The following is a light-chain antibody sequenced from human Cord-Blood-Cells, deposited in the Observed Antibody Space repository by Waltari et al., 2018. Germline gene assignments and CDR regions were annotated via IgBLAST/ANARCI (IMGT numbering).Light chain of an antibody. Sequence: QSALTPPASASGSPGQSITISCTGTSSDGGGYNYVPWYQQHPGKAPKLMIYDVSNRPSGVSNRFSGSKSGNTASLTISGLQAEDEADYYCSSYTSSSSVVFGGGTKLTVL. J-gene: IGLJ2*01. V-gene: IGLV2-14*01. CDR3: SSYTSSSSVV. CDR2: DVS. CDR1: SSDGGGYNY.